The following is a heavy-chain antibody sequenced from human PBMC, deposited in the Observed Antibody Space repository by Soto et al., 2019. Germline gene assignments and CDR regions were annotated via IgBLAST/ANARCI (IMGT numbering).Heavy chain of an antibody. CDR3: ARDNLGDSWFSHYGMDV. V-gene: IGHV3-48*02. D-gene: IGHD6-13*01. J-gene: IGHJ6*02. Sequence: GESLKISCAASGFTFSSYSMNWVRQAPGKGLEWVSYISSSSSTIYYADSVKGRFTISRDNAKNSLYLQMNSLRDEDTAVYYCARDNLGDSWFSHYGMDVWGQGTTVTVSS. CDR2: ISSSSSTI. CDR1: GFTFSSYS.